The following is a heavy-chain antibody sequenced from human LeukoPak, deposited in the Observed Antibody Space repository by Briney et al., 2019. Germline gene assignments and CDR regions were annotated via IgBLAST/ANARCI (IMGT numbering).Heavy chain of an antibody. J-gene: IGHJ5*02. CDR2: ISAYNGNT. D-gene: IGHD3-10*01. Sequence: ASVKVSCKASGYTFTSYGISWVRQAPGQGLEWMGWISAYNGNTNYAQKLQGRVTMTTDTSTSTAYMELRSLRSDDTAVYYCARHHYYGSGSHSWFDPWGQGTLVTVSS. V-gene: IGHV1-18*01. CDR3: ARHHYYGSGSHSWFDP. CDR1: GYTFTSYG.